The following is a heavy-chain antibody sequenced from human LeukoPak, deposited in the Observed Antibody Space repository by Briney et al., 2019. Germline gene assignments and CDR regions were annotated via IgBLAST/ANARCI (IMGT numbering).Heavy chain of an antibody. Sequence: SETLSLTCAVSGYSISSGYYWGWIRQPLGKGLEWIGSIYHSGSTYYNPSLKSRVTISVDTSKNQFSLKLSSVTAADTAVYYCARDRGLEQWLVLFAYWGQGTLVTVSS. CDR1: GYSISSGYY. D-gene: IGHD6-19*01. V-gene: IGHV4-38-2*02. CDR3: ARDRGLEQWLVLFAY. CDR2: IYHSGST. J-gene: IGHJ4*02.